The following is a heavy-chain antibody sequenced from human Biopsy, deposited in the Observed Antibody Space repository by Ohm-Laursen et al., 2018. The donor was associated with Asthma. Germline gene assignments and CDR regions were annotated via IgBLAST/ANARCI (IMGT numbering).Heavy chain of an antibody. CDR2: VSSNGHNK. CDR1: GFVFSQCG. CDR3: ARQSGQDYGDSSGFDI. D-gene: IGHD3-22*01. V-gene: IGHV3-30*03. Sequence: SLRLSCAASGFVFSQCGMHWVRQGPGKGLEWVALVSSNGHNKYYEDSVKGRFTISRDNSRNRLYLQINRLTVEDSAVYFCARQSGQDYGDSSGFDIWGQGTKVAASS. J-gene: IGHJ3*02.